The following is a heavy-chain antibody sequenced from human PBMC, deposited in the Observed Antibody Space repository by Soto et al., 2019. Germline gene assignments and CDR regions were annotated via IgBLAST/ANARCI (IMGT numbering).Heavy chain of an antibody. CDR3: AATGGNYFGLDV. Sequence: ASVEVPCKASGYMFTTFYMQWVRQAPGQGLEWMGWISGYNGNTKYAQKFQDRVTMTADTSTRTAFMEVRSLTSDDTGVYFCAATGGNYFGLDVWGQGTTVTVSS. V-gene: IGHV1-18*04. D-gene: IGHD2-8*02. J-gene: IGHJ6*02. CDR1: GYMFTTFY. CDR2: ISGYNGNT.